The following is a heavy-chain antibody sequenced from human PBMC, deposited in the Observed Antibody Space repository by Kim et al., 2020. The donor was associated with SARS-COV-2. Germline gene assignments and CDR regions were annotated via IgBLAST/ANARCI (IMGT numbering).Heavy chain of an antibody. Sequence: GGSLRLSCVGSGFILEDYGMNWVRQVPGKGLEWVSGINWDGGVTGYADSVKGRFSISRDNAKNSLFLQMNSLTVEDTALYHCVRVLRDSSGYYDYYFDLWGQGTLVTVSS. CDR3: VRVLRDSSGYYDYYFDL. D-gene: IGHD3-22*01. J-gene: IGHJ4*02. CDR1: GFILEDYG. CDR2: INWDGGVT. V-gene: IGHV3-20*01.